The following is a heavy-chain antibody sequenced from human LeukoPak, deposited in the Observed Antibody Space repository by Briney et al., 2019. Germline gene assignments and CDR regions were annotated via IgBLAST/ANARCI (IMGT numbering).Heavy chain of an antibody. D-gene: IGHD3-3*01. Sequence: SQTLSLTCTVSGGAISGGDYYWSWIHQPPGKVVEWVGSIYYSGSTYYNPSLKSRVTISVDTSKNQFSLKLSSVTAADTAVYYCALNYDFWSGYNSTYYYYYYMDVWGKGTTVTVSS. J-gene: IGHJ6*03. CDR1: GGAISGGDYY. CDR3: ALNYDFWSGYNSTYYYYYYMDV. CDR2: IYYSGST. V-gene: IGHV4-30-4*08.